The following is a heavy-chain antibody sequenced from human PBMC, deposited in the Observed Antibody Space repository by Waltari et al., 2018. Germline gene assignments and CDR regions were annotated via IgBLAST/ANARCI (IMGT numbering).Heavy chain of an antibody. Sequence: EVQLVASGGGLVQPGGSLRLSGSASGFTFSSFEMNWVRQAPGKGLEWVSYISSSGSTIYYADSVKGRFTISRDNAKNSLYLQMNSLRAEDTAVYYCARVDYGDRNWFDPWGQGTLVTVSS. D-gene: IGHD4-17*01. CDR3: ARVDYGDRNWFDP. V-gene: IGHV3-48*03. CDR2: ISSSGSTI. CDR1: GFTFSSFE. J-gene: IGHJ5*02.